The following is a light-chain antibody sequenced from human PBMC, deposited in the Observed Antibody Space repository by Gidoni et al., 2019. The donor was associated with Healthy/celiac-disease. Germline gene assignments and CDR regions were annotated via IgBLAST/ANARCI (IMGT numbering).Light chain of an antibody. CDR1: QSVSSSY. J-gene: IGKJ1*01. V-gene: IGKV3-20*01. CDR3: QQYGSSPWP. CDR2: GAS. Sequence: EIVLTHSPGTLSSSPGERATLSCRASQSVSSSYLAWYQQKPGQAPRLLIYGASSRDTGIPDRFSGSGSGTDFTLTISRLEPEDFAVYYCQQYGSSPWPFGQXTKVEIK.